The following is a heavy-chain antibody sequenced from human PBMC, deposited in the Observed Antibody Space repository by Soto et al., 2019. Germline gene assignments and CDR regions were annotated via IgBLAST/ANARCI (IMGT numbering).Heavy chain of an antibody. CDR2: IIPIFGTA. CDR1: GGTSSSYA. D-gene: IGHD5-12*01. Sequence: ASVKVSCKASGGTSSSYAISWVRQAPGQGLEWMGGIIPIFGTANYAQKFQGRVTITADESTSTAYMELSSLRSEDTAVYYCARGRRDGYNFDYWGQGTLVTVSS. V-gene: IGHV1-69*13. J-gene: IGHJ4*02. CDR3: ARGRRDGYNFDY.